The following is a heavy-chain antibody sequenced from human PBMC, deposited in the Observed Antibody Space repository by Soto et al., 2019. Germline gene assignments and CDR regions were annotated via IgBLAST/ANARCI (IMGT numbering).Heavy chain of an antibody. CDR1: GFTFDLNG. D-gene: IGHD3-10*01. Sequence: QMQLVESGGGVVQPGRSLRLSCVASGFTFDLNGLHWVRQAPGKGLEWVTVISYDGSDKYYADSLKGRVTVSRDNSKNTLYLHMDSLRTEDTAIYYCARDRGAGRENYFGMDVWGQGTTVTVPS. CDR2: ISYDGSDK. CDR3: ARDRGAGRENYFGMDV. V-gene: IGHV3-30-3*01. J-gene: IGHJ6*02.